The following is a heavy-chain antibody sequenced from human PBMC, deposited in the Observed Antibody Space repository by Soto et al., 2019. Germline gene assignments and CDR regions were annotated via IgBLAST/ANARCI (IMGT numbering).Heavy chain of an antibody. CDR3: ARGLEWSWSLDP. J-gene: IGHJ5*02. CDR2: MNPNSGNT. V-gene: IGHV1-8*01. CDR1: GYTFTSYD. Sequence: ASVKVSCKASGYTFTSYDINWVRQATGQGLEWMGWMNPNSGNTGYAQKFQGRVTMTRNTSISTAYMEPSSLRSEDTAMYYCARGLEWSWSLDPWGQGTLVTVSS. D-gene: IGHD3-3*01.